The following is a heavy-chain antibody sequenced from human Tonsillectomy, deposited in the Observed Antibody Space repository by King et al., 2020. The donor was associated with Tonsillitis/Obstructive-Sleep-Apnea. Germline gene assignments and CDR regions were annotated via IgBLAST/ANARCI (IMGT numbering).Heavy chain of an antibody. D-gene: IGHD2-15*01. Sequence: QLVQSGAEVKKPGASVKVSCKSSGYTFTSYAMHWLRQAPGQRLEWMGWINAGNGNTKYSQKFQGRVTITRDTSASTAYMERSSLRSEDTAVYYCARRCSGGSCFDYWGQGTLVTVSS. V-gene: IGHV1-3*01. CDR1: GYTFTSYA. CDR3: ARRCSGGSCFDY. CDR2: INAGNGNT. J-gene: IGHJ4*02.